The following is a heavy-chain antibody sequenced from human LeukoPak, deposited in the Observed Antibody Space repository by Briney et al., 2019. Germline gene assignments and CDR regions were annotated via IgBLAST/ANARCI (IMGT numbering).Heavy chain of an antibody. CDR3: ARALEGYCSGGSCYQLGNY. V-gene: IGHV3-21*01. D-gene: IGHD2-15*01. CDR1: GFTFSSYS. Sequence: GGSLRLSCAASGFTFSSYSMNWVRQAPGKGLERVSSISSSSSYIYYADSVKGRFTISRDNAKNSLYLQMNSLRAEDTAVYYCARALEGYCSGGSCYQLGNYWGQGTLVTVSS. CDR2: ISSSSSYI. J-gene: IGHJ4*02.